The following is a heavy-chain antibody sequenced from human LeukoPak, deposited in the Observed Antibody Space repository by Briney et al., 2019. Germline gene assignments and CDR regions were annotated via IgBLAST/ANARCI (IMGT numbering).Heavy chain of an antibody. J-gene: IGHJ4*02. D-gene: IGHD1-26*01. CDR3: ARDGRGGGSYYSDY. CDR1: GFTFSDYY. Sequence: GGSLRLSFAASGFTFSDYYMSWIRQAPGKGLEWVSYISSSSSYTKYADSVKGRFTISRDNAKNSLYLQVNSLRAEDTALYYCARDGRGGGSYYSDYWGQGTLVTVSS. CDR2: ISSSSSYT. V-gene: IGHV3-11*05.